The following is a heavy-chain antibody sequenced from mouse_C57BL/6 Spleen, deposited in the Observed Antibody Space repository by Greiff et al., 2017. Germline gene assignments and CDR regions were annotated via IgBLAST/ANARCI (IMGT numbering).Heavy chain of an antibody. CDR1: GYAFSSSW. J-gene: IGHJ4*01. Sequence: VKLMESGPELVKPGASVKISCKASGYAFSSSWMNWVKQRPGKGLEWIGRIYPGDGDTNYNGKFKGKATLTADKSSSTAYMQLSSLTSEDSAVXFCARDAQATPYAMDYWGQGTSVTVSS. CDR2: IYPGDGDT. D-gene: IGHD3-2*02. V-gene: IGHV1-82*01. CDR3: ARDAQATPYAMDY.